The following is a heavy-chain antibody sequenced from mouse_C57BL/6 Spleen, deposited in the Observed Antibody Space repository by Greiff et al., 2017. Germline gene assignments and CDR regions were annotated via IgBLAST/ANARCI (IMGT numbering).Heavy chain of an antibody. V-gene: IGHV1-52*01. CDR3: ARGGCIYYDYDAHFDD. CDR2: IDPSDSET. CDR1: GYTFTSYW. Sequence: QVQLQQPGAELVRPGSSVKLSCKASGYTFTSYWMHWVKQRPIQGLEWIGNIDPSDSETHYNQKFKDKATLTVDKSSSTAYMQLSSLTSEDSAVYYCARGGCIYYDYDAHFDDWGQGTTLTVSS. J-gene: IGHJ2*01. D-gene: IGHD2-4*01.